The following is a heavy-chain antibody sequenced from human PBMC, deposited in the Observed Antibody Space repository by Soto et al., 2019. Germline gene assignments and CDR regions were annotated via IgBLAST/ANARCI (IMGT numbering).Heavy chain of an antibody. CDR3: AKVRVKDYYYYAMDV. Sequence: LRLSCAASGFTFSSYGMHWVRQAPGKGLEWVAVISSDGTSRFYADSVKGRFTISRDNSKNTLYLQMNSLRAEDAAMYYCAKVRVKDYYYYAMDVWGQGTTVTVSS. CDR2: ISSDGTSR. CDR1: GFTFSSYG. V-gene: IGHV3-30*18. D-gene: IGHD4-4*01. J-gene: IGHJ6*02.